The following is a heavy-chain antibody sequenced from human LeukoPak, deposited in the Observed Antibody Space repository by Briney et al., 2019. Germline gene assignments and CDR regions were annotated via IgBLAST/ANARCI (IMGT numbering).Heavy chain of an antibody. CDR3: AKGYQGYYYDSSGQIDY. Sequence: GGSLRLACAAGGFTLGSDGMHWGLQAPGKGLEWVAFIRYDGSNKYYADSVKGRFTISRDNSKNTLYLQMNSLRAEDTAVYYCAKGYQGYYYDSSGQIDYWGQGTLVTVSS. CDR1: GFTLGSDG. J-gene: IGHJ4*02. CDR2: IRYDGSNK. V-gene: IGHV3-30*02. D-gene: IGHD3-22*01.